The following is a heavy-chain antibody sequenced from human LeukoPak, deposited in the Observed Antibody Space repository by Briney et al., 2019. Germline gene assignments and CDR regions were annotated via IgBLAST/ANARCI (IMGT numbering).Heavy chain of an antibody. Sequence: PGGSLRLSCAASGFTFSSYGMHWVRQAPGKGLEWVAFIRYDGSNKYYADSVKGRFTISRDNSKNTLYLQMNSLRAEDTAVYYCAREYYYDSSGYDAFDIWGQGTMVTASS. D-gene: IGHD3-22*01. CDR1: GFTFSSYG. CDR3: AREYYYDSSGYDAFDI. V-gene: IGHV3-30*02. CDR2: IRYDGSNK. J-gene: IGHJ3*02.